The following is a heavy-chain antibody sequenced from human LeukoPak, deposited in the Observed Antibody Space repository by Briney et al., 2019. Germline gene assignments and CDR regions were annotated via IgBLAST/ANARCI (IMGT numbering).Heavy chain of an antibody. V-gene: IGHV4-61*02. CDR3: ARVPCGGDCYPYYFDY. J-gene: IGHJ4*02. Sequence: SETLSLTCAVSGGSISSGGYYWSWIRQPPGKGLEWIGRIYTSGSTNYNPSLKSRVTMSVGTSKNQFSLKLNSVTAADTAVYYCARVPCGGDCYPYYFDYWGQGTLVTVSS. CDR1: GGSISSGGYY. CDR2: IYTSGST. D-gene: IGHD2-21*02.